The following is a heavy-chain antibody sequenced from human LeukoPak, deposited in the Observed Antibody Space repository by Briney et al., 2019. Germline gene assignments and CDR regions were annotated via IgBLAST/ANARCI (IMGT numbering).Heavy chain of an antibody. CDR3: ARARDGSSGYYDY. D-gene: IGHD3-22*01. CDR1: GFTFSDHY. V-gene: IGHV3-11*01. CDR2: ISGGGATL. Sequence: GGSLRLSCAASGFTFSDHYMSWVRQAPGRGLEWVTYISGGGATLHHADSVKGRFTISSDNAKNSLSLQMNSLRAEDTALYYCARARDGSSGYYDYWGQGILVTVSS. J-gene: IGHJ4*02.